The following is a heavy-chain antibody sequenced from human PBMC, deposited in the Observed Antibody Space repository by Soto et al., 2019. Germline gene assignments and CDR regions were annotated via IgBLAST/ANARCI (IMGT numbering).Heavy chain of an antibody. Sequence: SVTLSLICSFTCSSIVSYYWSWIRQPPGKGLEWIGYIYYSGSTNYNPSLKSRVTISVDTSKNQFSLKLSFVTAADTAVYYCARDLATVTAPIWGQGTMVT. D-gene: IGHD4-17*01. J-gene: IGHJ3*02. CDR2: IYYSGST. CDR3: ARDLATVTAPI. CDR1: CSSIVSYY. V-gene: IGHV4-59*01.